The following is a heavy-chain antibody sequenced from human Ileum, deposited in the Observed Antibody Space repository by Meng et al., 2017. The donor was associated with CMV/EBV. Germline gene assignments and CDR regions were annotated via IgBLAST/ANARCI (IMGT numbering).Heavy chain of an antibody. V-gene: IGHV4-39*07. CDR1: GDPISSGSHS. Sequence: QRQLQASGPGLVKPAETLSLTCTASGDPISSGSHSWAWFRQPPGKRLEWIGSMYFSGIADYNPSLKSRVTISLHATQKQFSLRLTSVTAADSAVYFCARDLTNKWFYYWGQETLVTVAS. CDR2: MYFSGIA. J-gene: IGHJ4*02. D-gene: IGHD1-26*01. CDR3: ARDLTNKWFYY.